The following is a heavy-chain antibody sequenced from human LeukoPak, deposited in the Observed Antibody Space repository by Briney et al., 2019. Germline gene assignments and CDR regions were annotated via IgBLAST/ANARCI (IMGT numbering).Heavy chain of an antibody. V-gene: IGHV3-53*01. Sequence: PGGSLRLSCPASGIAVIGNYMSWVRQPPGKGLEWVSFISINTDTFYADSVRGGFTISRDSSKNTLFPPMNRLTHADSAVYYCSIAQSCHELFACWRQGSLVTVSS. D-gene: IGHD3-10*01. CDR2: ISINTDT. CDR3: SIAQSCHELFAC. J-gene: IGHJ4*01. CDR1: GIAVIGNY.